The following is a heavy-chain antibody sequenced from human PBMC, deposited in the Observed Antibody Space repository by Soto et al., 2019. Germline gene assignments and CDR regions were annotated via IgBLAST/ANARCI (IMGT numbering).Heavy chain of an antibody. CDR2: ISGSGGST. CDR3: SKTPAARPYYYYGMDV. J-gene: IGHJ6*02. Sequence: GGSLRLSCTASGFTFGSCAMSWVRQAPGKGLEWVSAISGSGGSTYYADSVEGRFTISRDNSKNMLYLQVNSLRAEDTAVYFCSKTPAARPYYYYGMDVWGQGTTVTVSS. D-gene: IGHD2-2*02. CDR1: GFTFGSCA. V-gene: IGHV3-23*01.